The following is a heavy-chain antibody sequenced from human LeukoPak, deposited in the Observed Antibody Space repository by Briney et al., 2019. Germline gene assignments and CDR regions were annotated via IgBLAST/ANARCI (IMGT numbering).Heavy chain of an antibody. CDR1: GGSFSGYC. V-gene: IGHV4-34*01. D-gene: IGHD5-12*01. CDR3: AGARGQLVACPNWFDP. CDR2: INHSGST. J-gene: IGHJ5*02. Sequence: PSETLSLTCAVYGGSFSGYCWSWIRQPPGKGLEWIGEINHSGSTNYNPSLKSRVTISVDTSKNQFSLKLSSVTAADTAVYYCAGARGQLVACPNWFDPWGQGTLVTVSS.